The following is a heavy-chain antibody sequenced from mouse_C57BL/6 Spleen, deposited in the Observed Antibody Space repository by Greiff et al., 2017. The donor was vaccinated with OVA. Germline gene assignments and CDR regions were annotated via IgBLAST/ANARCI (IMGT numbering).Heavy chain of an antibody. CDR3: ARAPLGRDYAMDY. V-gene: IGHV5-16*01. CDR1: GFTFSDYY. Sequence: EVKVVESEGGLVQPGSSMKLSCTASGFTFSDYYMAWVRQVPEKGLEWVANINFDGSSTYYLDSLKSRFIISRDNAKNILYLQMSSLKSEDTATYYCARAPLGRDYAMDYWGQGTSVTVSS. CDR2: INFDGSST. J-gene: IGHJ4*01. D-gene: IGHD4-1*01.